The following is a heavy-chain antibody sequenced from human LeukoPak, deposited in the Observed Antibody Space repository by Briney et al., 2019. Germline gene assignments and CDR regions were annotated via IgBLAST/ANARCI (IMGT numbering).Heavy chain of an antibody. V-gene: IGHV3-30*18. Sequence: GGSLRLSCAASGFTFSSYGMHWVRQAPGKGLEWVAVISYDGSNKYYADSVKGRFTISRDNSKNTLYLQMSSLRAEDTAVYYCAKAAHDSSGYYPYYFDYWAKGTLVTVSS. CDR1: GFTFSSYG. CDR2: ISYDGSNK. CDR3: AKAAHDSSGYYPYYFDY. J-gene: IGHJ4*02. D-gene: IGHD3-22*01.